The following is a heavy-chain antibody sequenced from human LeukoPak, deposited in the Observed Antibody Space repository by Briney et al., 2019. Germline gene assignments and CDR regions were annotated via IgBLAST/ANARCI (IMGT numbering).Heavy chain of an antibody. CDR2: ISASGGGT. Sequence: PGGSLSLSCTASGFTFSSYDMSWVRQAPGKGLEWVSAISASGGGTYYTAPVKGRFTTFSDNSKNTLYLQMNSLRAEDTPLYYCAKESAGSYYLFDYWGQGTLVTVSS. J-gene: IGHJ4*02. D-gene: IGHD3-10*01. CDR1: GFTFSSYD. CDR3: AKESAGSYYLFDY. V-gene: IGHV3-23*01.